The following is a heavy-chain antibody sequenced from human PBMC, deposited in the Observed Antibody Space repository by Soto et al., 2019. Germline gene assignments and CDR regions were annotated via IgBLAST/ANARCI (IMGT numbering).Heavy chain of an antibody. D-gene: IGHD1-1*01. Sequence: QVQLQQSGPGLVKPSETLSLTCSVSSGPSSSHNWGWIRQPPGRGLEWIGYVYSTGGTSYNPSLKSRVTISADPSKNHISLTLTSVTAAAPAVYYCVRQGIGNLRGLVDVWGQGTTVRVSS. J-gene: IGHJ6*02. CDR3: VRQGIGNLRGLVDV. V-gene: IGHV4-59*08. CDR2: VYSTGGT. CDR1: SGPSSSHN.